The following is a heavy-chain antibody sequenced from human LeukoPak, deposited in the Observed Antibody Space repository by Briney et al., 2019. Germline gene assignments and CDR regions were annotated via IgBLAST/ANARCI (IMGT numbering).Heavy chain of an antibody. CDR1: GYTFTGYG. J-gene: IGHJ4*02. D-gene: IGHD3-10*01. V-gene: IGHV1-18*01. CDR2: ISAYNGNT. Sequence: GASVKVSCKASGYTFTGYGISWVRQAPGQGLEWMGWISAYNGNTNYAQKLQGRVTMTTDTSTSTAYMELRSLRSDDTAVYYCARGRITMVRGVIIREFDYWGQGTLVTVSS. CDR3: ARGRITMVRGVIIREFDY.